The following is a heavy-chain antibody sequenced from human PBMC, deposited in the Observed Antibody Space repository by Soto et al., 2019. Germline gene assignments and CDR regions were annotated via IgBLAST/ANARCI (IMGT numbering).Heavy chain of an antibody. V-gene: IGHV4-4*07. CDR3: ATGRSEIVPGAMDT. CDR2: IYPTGST. D-gene: IGHD2-2*01. CDR1: GGSFSSYY. J-gene: IGHJ5*02. Sequence: QVQLQESGPGLVKPSETLSLSCTVSGGSFSSYYCNWVRKSAGKGLEWIGRIYPTGSTTYNPSLSSRLTMSVDTSKNQFSLRLTSMTAADTAVYYCATGRSEIVPGAMDTCGQGTLVTVSS.